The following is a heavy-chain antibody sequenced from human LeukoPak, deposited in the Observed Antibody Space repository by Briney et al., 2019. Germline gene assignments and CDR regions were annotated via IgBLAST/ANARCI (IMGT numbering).Heavy chain of an antibody. CDR1: GGSISSSSYY. Sequence: SETLSLTCTVSGGSISSSSYYWGWIRQPPGKGLERIGSIYYSGSTYYNPSLKSRVTISVDTSKNQFSLKLSSVTAADTAVYYCARLVPKTYSSSPGGYWGQGTLVTVSS. V-gene: IGHV4-39*01. D-gene: IGHD6-13*01. CDR2: IYYSGST. CDR3: ARLVPKTYSSSPGGY. J-gene: IGHJ4*02.